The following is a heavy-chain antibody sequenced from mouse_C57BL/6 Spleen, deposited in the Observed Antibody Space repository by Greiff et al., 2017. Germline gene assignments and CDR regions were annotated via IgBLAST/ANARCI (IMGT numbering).Heavy chain of an antibody. CDR1: GYTFTSYW. CDR2: IYPSDSET. Sequence: QVQLQQPGAELVRPGSSVKLSCKASGYTFTSYWMDWVKQRPGQGLEWIGNIYPSDSETHYNQKFKDKATLTVDKSSSTAYMQLSSLTSEDSAVYYCARHYLYAMDYWGQGTSVTVSS. D-gene: IGHD5-5*01. V-gene: IGHV1-61*01. CDR3: ARHYLYAMDY. J-gene: IGHJ4*01.